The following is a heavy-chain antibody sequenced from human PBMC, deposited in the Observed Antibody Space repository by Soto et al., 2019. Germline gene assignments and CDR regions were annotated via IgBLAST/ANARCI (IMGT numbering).Heavy chain of an antibody. V-gene: IGHV1-46*01. CDR2: INPSGGST. Sequence: ASVKVSCKASGYTFTSYYMHWVRQAPGQGLEWMGIINPSGGSTSYAQKFQGRVTMTRDTSTSTVYMELSSLRSEDTAVYYRARRLIKANYYYYGMDVWGQGTTVSAP. CDR3: ARRLIKANYYYYGMDV. D-gene: IGHD6-25*01. CDR1: GYTFTSYY. J-gene: IGHJ6*02.